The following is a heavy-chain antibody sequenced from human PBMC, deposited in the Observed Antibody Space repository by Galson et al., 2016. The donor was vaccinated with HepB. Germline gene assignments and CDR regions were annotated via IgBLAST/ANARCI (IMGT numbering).Heavy chain of an antibody. CDR2: THSRGSP. D-gene: IGHD2-21*02. J-gene: IGHJ6*04. V-gene: IGHV4-59*01. CDR3: ARVRGESYCRGGFGYFHYFYEQF. CDR1: GDSITAYY. Sequence: SETLSLTCSVSGDSITAYYWTWTRQPPGKGLQWIGYTHSRGSPNSNPSLKSRVTISLDTSKNQFSLKLSSVTAAGTAVYYCARVRGESYCRGGFGYFHYFYEQFWGAGSPVTVCS.